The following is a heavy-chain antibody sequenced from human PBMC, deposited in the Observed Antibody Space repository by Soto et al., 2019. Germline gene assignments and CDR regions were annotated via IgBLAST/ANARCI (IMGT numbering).Heavy chain of an antibody. CDR1: GFTFSSYE. CDR3: AREWDYYDSSGFDY. J-gene: IGHJ4*02. D-gene: IGHD3-22*01. V-gene: IGHV3-48*03. CDR2: ISSSGSTI. Sequence: GGSLSLSCAASGFTFSSYEMNWVRQAPGKGLEWVSYISSSGSTIYYADSVKGRFTISRDNAKNSLYLQMNSLRAEDTAVYYCAREWDYYDSSGFDYWGQGTLVTVSS.